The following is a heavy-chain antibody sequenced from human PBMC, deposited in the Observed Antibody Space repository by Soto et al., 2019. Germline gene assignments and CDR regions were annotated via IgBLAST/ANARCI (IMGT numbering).Heavy chain of an antibody. CDR2: IIPIFGTA. Sequence: GASVKVSCKASGGTFSSYAISWVRQAPGQGLEWMGGIIPIFGTANYAQKFQGRVTITADKSTSTAYMELSSLRSEDTAVYYCAGAEAYYSSGYYGNWFDPWGQGTLVTVSS. J-gene: IGHJ5*02. CDR1: GGTFSSYA. D-gene: IGHD3-22*01. CDR3: AGAEAYYSSGYYGNWFDP. V-gene: IGHV1-69*06.